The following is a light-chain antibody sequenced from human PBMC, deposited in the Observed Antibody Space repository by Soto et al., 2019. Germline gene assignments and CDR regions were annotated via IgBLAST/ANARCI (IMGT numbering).Light chain of an antibody. CDR2: KAS. CDR1: QTISSW. V-gene: IGKV1-5*03. Sequence: DIQMTQSPSTLSGSVGDRVTMTCRASQTISSWLAWYQQKPGKAPKLLIYKASTLKSGVPSRFSGSGSGTEFTLTISSLQPDDFATYYCQHYNSYSEAFGHGTNVYIK. CDR3: QHYNSYSEA. J-gene: IGKJ3*01.